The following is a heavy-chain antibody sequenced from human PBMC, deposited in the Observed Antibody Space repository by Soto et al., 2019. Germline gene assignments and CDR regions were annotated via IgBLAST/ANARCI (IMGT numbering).Heavy chain of an antibody. CDR2: IAAYNGYT. CDR1: GYTFTSYA. Sequence: GASVKVSCKASGYTFTSYAMHWVRQAPGQGLEWMGYIAAYNGYTRYAENFQGRVTMAIDPYTSTASMELRSLRSDDTAIYYCARWTTVTTDPLDTWGQGTMVTVSS. D-gene: IGHD4-17*01. V-gene: IGHV1-18*01. CDR3: ARWTTVTTDPLDT. J-gene: IGHJ3*02.